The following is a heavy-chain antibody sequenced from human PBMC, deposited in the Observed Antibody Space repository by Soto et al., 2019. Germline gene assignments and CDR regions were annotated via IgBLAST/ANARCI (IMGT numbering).Heavy chain of an antibody. V-gene: IGHV5-51*01. Sequence: ESLKISCKGYGYSCTSYWIGWVRQIPGKGLEWMGIIYPGDSDTRYSPSFQGQVTISADKSISTAYLQWSSLKASDTAMYYCAREAYSSSSRGDFDYWGQGTLVTVSS. CDR1: GYSCTSYW. J-gene: IGHJ4*02. CDR3: AREAYSSSSRGDFDY. D-gene: IGHD6-6*01. CDR2: IYPGDSDT.